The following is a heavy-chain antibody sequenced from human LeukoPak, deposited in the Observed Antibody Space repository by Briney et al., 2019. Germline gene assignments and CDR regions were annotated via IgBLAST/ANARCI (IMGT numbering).Heavy chain of an antibody. D-gene: IGHD1-26*01. Sequence: PGRSLRLSCVASGLTFDDYGMSWVRQAPGKGLEWVSCINWNGGTTTYADAVKGRFTISRDNAKNSLYLQMTSLRVEDTAFYYYARNSGANVYTYSFQYWGRGTLVTVSS. J-gene: IGHJ4*02. CDR1: GLTFDDYG. CDR2: INWNGGTT. V-gene: IGHV3-20*04. CDR3: ARNSGANVYTYSFQY.